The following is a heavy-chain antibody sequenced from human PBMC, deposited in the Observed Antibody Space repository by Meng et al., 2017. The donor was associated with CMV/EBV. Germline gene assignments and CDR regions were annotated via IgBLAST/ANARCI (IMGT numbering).Heavy chain of an antibody. J-gene: IGHJ5*02. D-gene: IGHD3-22*01. CDR2: LIPILYIA. CDR3: ARYGGDSSGYNSPGFDP. CDR1: TFSGYT. Sequence: TFSGYTISWVHPAPGPGLESRDRLIPILYIANCAQNFHSTVPITADNSTSTTYMELSSLRSEDTAVYYCARYGGDSSGYNSPGFDPWGQGTLVTVSS. V-gene: IGHV1-69*02.